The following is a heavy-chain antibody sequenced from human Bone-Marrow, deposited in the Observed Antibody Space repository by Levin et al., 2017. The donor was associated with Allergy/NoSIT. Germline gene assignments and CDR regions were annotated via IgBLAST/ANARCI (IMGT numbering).Heavy chain of an antibody. CDR2: ISSRSNYI. D-gene: IGHD6-19*01. CDR3: ARDRAASAVAGLYYFDY. J-gene: IGHJ4*02. Sequence: PSQTLSLTCAASGFTFSSNSMNWVRQAPGKGLEWVSSISSRSNYIYYADSVKGRFTISRDNAKHSLYLQMNSLRVDDTAVYYCARDRAASAVAGLYYFDYWGQGTLVTVSS. V-gene: IGHV3-21*01. CDR1: GFTFSSNS.